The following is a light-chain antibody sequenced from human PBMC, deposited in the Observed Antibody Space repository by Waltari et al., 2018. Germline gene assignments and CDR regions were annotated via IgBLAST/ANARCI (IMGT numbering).Light chain of an antibody. CDR2: WAS. CDR3: QQYYSAPPT. V-gene: IGKV4-1*01. J-gene: IGKJ3*01. CDR1: QSVLYSSTNKNY. Sequence: DIVMTQSPDSLAVSLGERTTINYKSSQSVLYSSTNKNYLAWYQQKPGQPPKLLIYWASIRESGVPDRFSGSGSGTDFTLTISSLQAEDVAVYYCQQYYSAPPTFGPGTKVDI.